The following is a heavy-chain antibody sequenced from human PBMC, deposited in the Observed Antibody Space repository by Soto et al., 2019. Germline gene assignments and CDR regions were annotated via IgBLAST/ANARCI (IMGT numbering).Heavy chain of an antibody. V-gene: IGHV1-69*13. Sequence: SVKASCKASGPPFSSYAISWARQAPGQGLEWMGGIIPTFGTANYAQKFQGRVTITADESTSTAYMELSSLRSEDTAVYYCARGRGVRGWGSNRPHDAFDIGGQGTMETVSS. D-gene: IGHD3-16*02. J-gene: IGHJ3*02. CDR3: ARGRGVRGWGSNRPHDAFDI. CDR1: GPPFSSYA. CDR2: IIPTFGTA.